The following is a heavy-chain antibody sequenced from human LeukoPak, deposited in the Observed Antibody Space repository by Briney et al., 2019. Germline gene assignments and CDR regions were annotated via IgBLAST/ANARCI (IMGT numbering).Heavy chain of an antibody. CDR3: ARSHMVRGVETYHFDY. J-gene: IGHJ4*02. Sequence: GGSLRLSCAASGFTFRNYGMHWARQAPGKGLEGVAVISYDGSNQYYPDSVKSRFTISRDNSKNTLYLQMNSLRAEDTAVSYCARSHMVRGVETYHFDYWGQGTPVTLSS. CDR2: ISYDGSNQ. V-gene: IGHV3-33*05. CDR1: GFTFRNYG. D-gene: IGHD3-10*01.